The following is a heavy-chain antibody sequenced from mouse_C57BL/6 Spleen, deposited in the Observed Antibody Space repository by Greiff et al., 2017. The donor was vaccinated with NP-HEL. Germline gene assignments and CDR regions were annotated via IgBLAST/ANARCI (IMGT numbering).Heavy chain of an antibody. CDR2: IYWDDDK. V-gene: IGHV8-12*01. CDR3: ARRGPGTGVFDV. D-gene: IGHD3-3*01. J-gene: IGHJ1*03. Sequence: QVTLKECGPGILQSSQTLSLTCSFSGFSLSTSGMGVSWIRQPSGKGLEWLAHIYWDDDKRYNPSLKSRLTISKDTSRNQVFLKITSVDTADTATYYCARRGPGTGVFDVWGTGTTVTVSS. CDR1: GFSLSTSGMG.